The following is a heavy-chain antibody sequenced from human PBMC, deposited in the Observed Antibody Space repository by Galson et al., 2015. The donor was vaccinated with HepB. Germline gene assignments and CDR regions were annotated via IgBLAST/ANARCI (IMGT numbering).Heavy chain of an antibody. J-gene: IGHJ4*02. V-gene: IGHV1-2*02. CDR1: GYTFTFYH. Sequence: SVKVSCKASGYTFTFYHIHWVRQAPGQGLEWMGWINPNSGGTNYAQKFQDRVTMTRDTSITTAYMELSRLRSDDTAVYYCARALQRITGATIDYWGQGTLVTVSS. CDR2: INPNSGGT. D-gene: IGHD1-20*01. CDR3: ARALQRITGATIDY.